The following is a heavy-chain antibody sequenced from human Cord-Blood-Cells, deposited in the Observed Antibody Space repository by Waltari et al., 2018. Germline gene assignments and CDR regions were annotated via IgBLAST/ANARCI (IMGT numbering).Heavy chain of an antibody. CDR1: GYTLTELS. CDR2: FDPEEGET. Sequence: QVQLVQSGAEVKKPGASVKVSCKVSGYTLTELSMHWVRQAPGKGLEWMGGFDPEEGETNDAQKFQGRVTMTEDTSTDTAYMGLSSLRSEDTAVYYCATGVGRYCGGDCYSAVDIWGQGTMVTVSS. J-gene: IGHJ3*02. V-gene: IGHV1-24*01. D-gene: IGHD2-21*02. CDR3: ATGVGRYCGGDCYSAVDI.